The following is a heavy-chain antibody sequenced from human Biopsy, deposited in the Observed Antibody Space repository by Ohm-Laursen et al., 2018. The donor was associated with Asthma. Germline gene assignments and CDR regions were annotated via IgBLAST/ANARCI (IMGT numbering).Heavy chain of an antibody. J-gene: IGHJ4*02. V-gene: IGHV1-69*13. CDR1: GGTFNTYV. CDR3: ARKAGSCISRTCYSLDF. CDR2: INSVFGTT. Sequence: VQVSCKSLGGTFNTYVIGWVRQAPGQGLEWMGGINSVFGTTTYPQKFQDRVTITADDSTSTVYMELSSLRSEDTAVYYCARKAGSCISRTCYSLDFWGQGTLVTVSS. D-gene: IGHD2-2*01.